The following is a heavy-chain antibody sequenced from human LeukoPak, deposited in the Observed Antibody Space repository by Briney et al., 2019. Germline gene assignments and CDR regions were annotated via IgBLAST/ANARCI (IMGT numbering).Heavy chain of an antibody. J-gene: IGHJ3*02. CDR1: GFTVSSNY. CDR3: AKECGRDYDDRAFDI. CDR2: IYSGGST. V-gene: IGHV3-53*01. Sequence: PGGSLRLSCAASGFTVSSNYMSWVRQAPGKGLEWVSVIYSGGSTSYADSLKGRFTISRDNSKNTLYLQMSSLTAEDTAVYYCAKECGRDYDDRAFDIWGQGTMVTVSS. D-gene: IGHD3-22*01.